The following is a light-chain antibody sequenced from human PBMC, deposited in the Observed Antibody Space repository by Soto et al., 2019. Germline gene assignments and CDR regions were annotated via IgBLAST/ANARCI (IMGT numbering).Light chain of an antibody. J-gene: IGLJ2*01. V-gene: IGLV1-44*01. CDR1: SSNIGTNT. CDR3: ATWDDSLSGHVV. CDR2: GNS. Sequence: QSVLTQPPSASGTPGQRVTISCSGSSSNIGTNTVNWYQHLPRTAPKLLIYGNSQRPSGVPDRFSGSKSGTSASLAISGLQSEDEADYYCATWDDSLSGHVVFGGGTKLTVL.